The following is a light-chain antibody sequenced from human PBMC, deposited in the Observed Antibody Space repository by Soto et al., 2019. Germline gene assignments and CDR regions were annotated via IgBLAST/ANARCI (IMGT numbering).Light chain of an antibody. CDR3: SSYAGSNNYV. J-gene: IGLJ1*01. V-gene: IGLV2-8*01. CDR1: SSDVRGYNY. CDR2: GFT. Sequence: QSVLTQPPSASGSPGQSVTISCTGTSSDVRGYNYVSWYQQHPGKAPKPMIYGFTKRPSGVPDRFSGSKSGNTASLTVSGLQAEDEADYYCSSYAGSNNYVFGTGTKLTVL.